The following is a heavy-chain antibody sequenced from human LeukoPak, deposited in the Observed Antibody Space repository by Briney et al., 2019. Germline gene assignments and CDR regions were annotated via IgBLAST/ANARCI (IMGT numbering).Heavy chain of an antibody. D-gene: IGHD1-26*01. J-gene: IGHJ3*02. V-gene: IGHV3-7*01. Sequence: GGSLRLSCAASGFTFSSYGMHWVRQAPGKGLEWVANIKQDGSEKYYVDSVKGRFTISRDNAKSSLYLQMNSLRAEDTAVYYCARLSLLGNAFDIWGQGTMVTVSS. CDR2: IKQDGSEK. CDR3: ARLSLLGNAFDI. CDR1: GFTFSSYG.